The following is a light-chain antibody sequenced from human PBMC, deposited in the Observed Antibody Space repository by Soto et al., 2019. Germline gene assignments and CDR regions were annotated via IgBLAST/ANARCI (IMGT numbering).Light chain of an antibody. J-gene: IGLJ1*01. Sequence: QSALTQPASVSGSPGQSITISCTGTSSDVGGYNYVSWYQQHPGKAPKLMIYDVSNRPSGVSNRFSGSKSGNTASLTISGLQAEDEADYYCSSYTSSSTPYVFXTGTKSPS. CDR2: DVS. CDR3: SSYTSSSTPYV. V-gene: IGLV2-14*01. CDR1: SSDVGGYNY.